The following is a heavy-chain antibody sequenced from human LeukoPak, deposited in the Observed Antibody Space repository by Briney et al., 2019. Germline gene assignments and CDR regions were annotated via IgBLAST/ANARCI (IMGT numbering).Heavy chain of an antibody. D-gene: IGHD4-23*01. CDR1: GYSFTSYW. CDR3: ARRSYGGKDFDY. CDR2: IYPGDSHT. J-gene: IGHJ4*01. V-gene: IGHV5-51*01. Sequence: GESLKISCKGSGYSFTSYWINWVRQLPGKGLEWMGIIYPGDSHTRHSPSFQAKVTISAAKSINTAYLQWRSLKATATGMYSGARRSYGGKDFDYWGQARLVSVSS.